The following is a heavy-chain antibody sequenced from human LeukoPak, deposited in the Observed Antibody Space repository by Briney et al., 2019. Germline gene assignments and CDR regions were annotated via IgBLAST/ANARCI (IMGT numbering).Heavy chain of an antibody. Sequence: ASVKVSCKASGYTFTGYYMHWVRQAPGQGLEWMGWINPNSGGTNYAQKFQGRVTMTRDTSISTAYMELSRLRSDDTAVYYCARDLPWANQLIAVAGKNWFDPWGQGTLVTVSS. CDR2: INPNSGGT. D-gene: IGHD6-19*01. J-gene: IGHJ5*02. CDR3: ARDLPWANQLIAVAGKNWFDP. CDR1: GYTFTGYY. V-gene: IGHV1-2*02.